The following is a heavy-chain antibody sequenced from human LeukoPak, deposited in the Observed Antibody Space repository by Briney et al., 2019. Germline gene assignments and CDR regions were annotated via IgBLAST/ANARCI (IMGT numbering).Heavy chain of an antibody. CDR1: GGSISSYY. Sequence: SETLSLTCTVSGGSISSYYWSWIRQPAGKGLEWIGRIYSTGSASYNPSLKSRVTISVDTSKNQFSLKLSSVTAADTAVYYCARVRDWSAFDIWGQGTMVTVSS. D-gene: IGHD3/OR15-3a*01. V-gene: IGHV4-4*07. J-gene: IGHJ3*02. CDR2: IYSTGSA. CDR3: ARVRDWSAFDI.